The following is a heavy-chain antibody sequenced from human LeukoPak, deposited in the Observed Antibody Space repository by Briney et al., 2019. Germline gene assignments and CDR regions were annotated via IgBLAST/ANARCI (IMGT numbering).Heavy chain of an antibody. D-gene: IGHD3-10*01. CDR1: GFTFSSYS. CDR3: ARDRSITMVRGVIPYDY. Sequence: GGSLRLSCAAPGFTFSSYSMNWVRQAPGKGLEWVSYISSSSSTIYYADSVKGRFTISRDNAKNSLYLQMNSLRAEDTAVYYCARDRSITMVRGVIPYDYWGQGTLVTVSS. V-gene: IGHV3-48*01. CDR2: ISSSSSTI. J-gene: IGHJ4*02.